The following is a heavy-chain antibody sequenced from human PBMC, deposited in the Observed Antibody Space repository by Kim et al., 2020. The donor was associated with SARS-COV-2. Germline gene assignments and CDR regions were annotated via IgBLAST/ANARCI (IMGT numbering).Heavy chain of an antibody. D-gene: IGHD3-22*01. J-gene: IGHJ5*02. CDR3: ARRRPPGGYYYDSSGYYGWFDP. CDR2: INHSGST. CDR1: GGSFSGYY. Sequence: SETLSLTCAVYGGSFSGYYWSWIRQPPGKGLEWIGEINHSGSTNYNPSLKSRVTISVDTSKNQFSLKLSSVTAADTALYYCARRRPPGGYYYDSSGYYGWFDPWGQGTLVTVSS. V-gene: IGHV4-34*01.